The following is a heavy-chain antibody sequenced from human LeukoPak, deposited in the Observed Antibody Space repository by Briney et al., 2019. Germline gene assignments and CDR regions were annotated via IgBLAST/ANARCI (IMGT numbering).Heavy chain of an antibody. D-gene: IGHD2-21*02. V-gene: IGHV1-69*13. CDR2: IILIFGTA. CDR3: ARDAAYCGGDCYSRGQFDY. J-gene: IGHJ4*02. Sequence: SVKVSCKASGGTFSSYAISWVRQAPGQGLEWMGGIILIFGTANYAQKFQGRVTITADESTSTAYMELSSLRSEDTAVYYCARDAAYCGGDCYSRGQFDYWGQGTLVTVSS. CDR1: GGTFSSYA.